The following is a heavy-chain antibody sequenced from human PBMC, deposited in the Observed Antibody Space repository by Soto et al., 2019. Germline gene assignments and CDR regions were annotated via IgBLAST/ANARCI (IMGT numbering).Heavy chain of an antibody. Sequence: SGPTLVNPTQTLTLTCTFSGFSLSTSGMCVSWIRQPPGKALEWLARIDWDDDKYYSTSLKTRLTISKDTSKNQVVLTMTNMDPVDTATYYCARIGGYSSGWTRFDYWGQGTLVTVSS. CDR3: ARIGGYSSGWTRFDY. D-gene: IGHD6-19*01. J-gene: IGHJ4*02. CDR1: GFSLSTSGMC. CDR2: IDWDDDK. V-gene: IGHV2-70*11.